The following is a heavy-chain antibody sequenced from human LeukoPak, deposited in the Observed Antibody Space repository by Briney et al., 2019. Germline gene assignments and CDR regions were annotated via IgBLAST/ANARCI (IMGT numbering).Heavy chain of an antibody. Sequence: ASVKVSCKASGDSFTSYYMHWVRQAPGQGLEWMGIINPSGGSTSYAQKFQGRVTMTRDTSISTAYMELSSLRSDDTAVYYCARDRAVATIGGVDYWGQGTLVTVSS. J-gene: IGHJ4*02. CDR1: GDSFTSYY. CDR3: ARDRAVATIGGVDY. D-gene: IGHD5-12*01. CDR2: INPSGGST. V-gene: IGHV1-46*01.